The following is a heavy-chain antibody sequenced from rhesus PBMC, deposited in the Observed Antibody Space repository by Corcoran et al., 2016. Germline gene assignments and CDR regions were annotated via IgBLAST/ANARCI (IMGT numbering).Heavy chain of an antibody. J-gene: IGHJ4*01. D-gene: IGHD6-25*01. Sequence: EVQLVESGGGLVQPGGSLRLSCAASGFTFSSYDMTWVRQAPGKGLEWGSAINRYGRNTYYADSLKGRFTISRDNSKNTLSLQMNSLRTEDTAVYYCAILGIAAAGDFDYWGQGVLVTVSS. CDR1: GFTFSSYD. CDR3: AILGIAAAGDFDY. CDR2: INRYGRNT. V-gene: IGHV3S5*01.